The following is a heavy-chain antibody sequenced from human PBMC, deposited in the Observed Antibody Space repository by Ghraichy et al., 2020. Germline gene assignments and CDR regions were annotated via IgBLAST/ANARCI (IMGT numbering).Heavy chain of an antibody. CDR2: ISGTGGTT. CDR3: AKPSSGSSGWLNWFDP. CDR1: GFTFSSNA. J-gene: IGHJ5*02. D-gene: IGHD6-19*01. Sequence: GGSLRLSCAASGFTFSSNAMTWVRQAPGKGLEWVSAISGTGGTTYYADSVKGRFTISRDNSKNTLYLQMNSLRAEDTAIYYCAKPSSGSSGWLNWFDPWGQGTVVTVSS. V-gene: IGHV3-23*01.